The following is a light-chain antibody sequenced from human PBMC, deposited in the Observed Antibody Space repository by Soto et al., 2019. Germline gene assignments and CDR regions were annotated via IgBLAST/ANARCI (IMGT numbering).Light chain of an antibody. Sequence: EILLAQSPGTLSLSPGQRATLSCRASQSVSRDYVAWDQHKPGQPPRILIYAASSRPSGIPDRFGGSGSGTDFTLTISRLEPEDFELYYCQQYGSSPLTFGGGTKVDIK. CDR1: QSVSRDY. CDR3: QQYGSSPLT. V-gene: IGKV3-20*01. CDR2: AAS. J-gene: IGKJ4*01.